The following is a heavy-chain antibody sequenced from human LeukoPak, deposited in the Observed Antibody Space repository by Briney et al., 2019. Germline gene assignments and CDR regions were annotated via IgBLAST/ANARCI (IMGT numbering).Heavy chain of an antibody. Sequence: NPGGSLRLSCAASGFTFDDYGMSWVRQAPGKGLEWVGRIKSKTDGGTTDYAAPVKGRFTISRDDSKNTLYLQMNSLKTEDTAVYYCTTVGNTYYDFWSGYLVDYWGQGTLVTVSS. CDR3: TTVGNTYYDFWSGYLVDY. CDR1: GFTFDDYG. CDR2: IKSKTDGGTT. J-gene: IGHJ4*02. V-gene: IGHV3-15*01. D-gene: IGHD3-3*01.